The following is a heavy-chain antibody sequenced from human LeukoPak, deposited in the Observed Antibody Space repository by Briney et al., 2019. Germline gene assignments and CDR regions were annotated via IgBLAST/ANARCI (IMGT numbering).Heavy chain of an antibody. CDR1: GDSFSSTYY. CDR3: SRATSTWYIDY. J-gene: IGHJ4*02. Sequence: SETLSLTCTVSGDSFSSTYYWGWIRQPPGKGLEWIGSVSYSGSTYYIPSLKSRVTISVDTSKKQLSLKLISVTAADTAVYFCSRATSTWYIDYWGRGTMVTVSS. CDR2: VSYSGST. V-gene: IGHV4-39*01. D-gene: IGHD6-13*01.